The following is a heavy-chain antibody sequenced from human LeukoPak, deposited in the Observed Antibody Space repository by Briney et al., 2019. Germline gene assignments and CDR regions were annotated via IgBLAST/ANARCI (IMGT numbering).Heavy chain of an antibody. V-gene: IGHV4-61*02. J-gene: IGHJ6*03. CDR3: ARATSSYFYYMDV. CDR1: GGSISSGSYY. Sequence: PSQTLSLTCTVSGGSISSGSYYWSWFRQPAEKGLEWIGRIYTSGSTYYNPSLKSRVTISADTSKDQFSLNLSSVTAADTAVYYCARATSSYFYYMDVWGKGTTVTISS. D-gene: IGHD5-12*01. CDR2: IYTSGST.